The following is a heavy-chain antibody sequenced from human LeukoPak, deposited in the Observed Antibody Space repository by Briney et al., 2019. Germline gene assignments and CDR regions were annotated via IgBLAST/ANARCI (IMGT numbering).Heavy chain of an antibody. CDR3: TRMTTGHDY. Sequence: PSETLSLTCAVSGVSFNDYYWSWVRQTPGKGLEWIGEINHSGYTNDSPSLKSRVTLSIDTSRKQFSLNVRSVTVADTGIYYCTRMTTGHDYWGQGTQLTVSS. CDR1: GVSFNDYY. D-gene: IGHD4-17*01. V-gene: IGHV4-34*01. CDR2: INHSGYT. J-gene: IGHJ4*02.